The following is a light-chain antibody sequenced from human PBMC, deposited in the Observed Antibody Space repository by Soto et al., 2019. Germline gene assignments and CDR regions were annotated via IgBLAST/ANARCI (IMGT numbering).Light chain of an antibody. Sequence: QSALTQPASVSGSPGQSITISCTGTSSDVGSYNLVSWYQQHPGKAPKLMIYEGSKWPSGVSNRFSGSKSGNTASLTISGLQAGDEADYYCCSYAGSSTSWVFGGGTKVTVL. CDR3: CSYAGSSTSWV. V-gene: IGLV2-23*01. CDR2: EGS. CDR1: SSDVGSYNL. J-gene: IGLJ3*02.